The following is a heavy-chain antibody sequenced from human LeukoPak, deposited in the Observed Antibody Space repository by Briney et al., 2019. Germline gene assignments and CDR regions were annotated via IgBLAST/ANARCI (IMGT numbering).Heavy chain of an antibody. CDR1: GYTFTDYY. Sequence: ASVKVSCKASGYTFTDYYMHWVQQAPGKGLEWMGLVDPEDGETIYAEKFQGRVTITADTSTDTAYMELSSLRSEDTAVYYCATDLRITMVWGVVFDYWGQGTLVTVSS. CDR3: ATDLRITMVWGVVFDY. D-gene: IGHD3-10*01. CDR2: VDPEDGET. V-gene: IGHV1-69-2*01. J-gene: IGHJ4*02.